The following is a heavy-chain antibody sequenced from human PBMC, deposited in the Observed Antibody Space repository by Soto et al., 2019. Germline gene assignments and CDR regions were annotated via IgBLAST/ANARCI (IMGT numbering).Heavy chain of an antibody. CDR2: IRAYNGNT. V-gene: IGHV1-18*01. CDR1: GYTFTSYG. J-gene: IGHJ6*02. CDR3: ARDIQTMDV. Sequence: QVQLVQSGAEVKKPGASVKVSCKASGYTFTSYGISWVRQAPGQGLEWMGWIRAYNGNTNYAQKLQGKVTMTPATSTSTAYLEPRSLSSDDTAVYYCARDIQTMDVWGQGTTVTVSS.